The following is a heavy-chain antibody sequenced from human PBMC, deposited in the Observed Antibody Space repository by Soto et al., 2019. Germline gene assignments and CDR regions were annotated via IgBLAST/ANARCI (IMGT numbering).Heavy chain of an antibody. V-gene: IGHV1-8*01. CDR3: ARERGYSYGFDY. J-gene: IGHJ4*02. Sequence: QVQLVQSGAEVKKPGASVKVSCKASGYTFTSYDINWVRQAPGQGLEWMGWMNPNSGNTGHAQKFQGRVTMSRNTSISTAFIERRSMRSEDTAVYYCARERGYSYGFDYGAQGTLVTVSS. D-gene: IGHD5-18*01. CDR1: GYTFTSYD. CDR2: MNPNSGNT.